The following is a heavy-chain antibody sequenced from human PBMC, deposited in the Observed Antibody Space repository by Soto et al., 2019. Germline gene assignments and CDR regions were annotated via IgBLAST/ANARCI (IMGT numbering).Heavy chain of an antibody. CDR1: RFTFSSYG. CDR2: ISYDATYK. Sequence: QVQLVESGGGVVQPGRSLRLSCAASRFTFSSYGMHWVHQAPGKGLEWVAVISYDATYKRYADSVKGRFTISRDNSKNTLYLQMNSLRVEDTALYYCTTLYGDAYDYWGQGTLVTVSS. V-gene: IGHV3-30*03. J-gene: IGHJ4*02. D-gene: IGHD4-17*01. CDR3: TTLYGDAYDY.